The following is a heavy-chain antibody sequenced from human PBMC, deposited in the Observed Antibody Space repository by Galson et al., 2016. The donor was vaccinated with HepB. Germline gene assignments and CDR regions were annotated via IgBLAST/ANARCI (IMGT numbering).Heavy chain of an antibody. CDR1: GFKFDDYG. D-gene: IGHD3-9*01. Sequence: SLRLSCAASGFKFDDYGMSWVRRAPGKGLEWVSGINWNGGSTGYVDSVKGRFTISRDNAKNSLYLQMNSLRAEDTALYYCANDWYGYMAYWGQGTLVTVSS. V-gene: IGHV3-20*04. CDR2: INWNGGST. J-gene: IGHJ4*02. CDR3: ANDWYGYMAY.